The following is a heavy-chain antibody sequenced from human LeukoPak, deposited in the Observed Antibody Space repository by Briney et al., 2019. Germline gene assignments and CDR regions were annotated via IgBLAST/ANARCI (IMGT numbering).Heavy chain of an antibody. CDR1: GYTFTSYA. CDR3: ARTNRAFWSGYYTPFFDY. D-gene: IGHD3-3*01. CDR2: INTNTGNS. V-gene: IGHV7-4-1*02. Sequence: ASVKVSCKASGYTFTSYAMNWVRQAPGQGLEWMGWINTNTGNSTYAQGFTGRFVFSLDTSVSTAYLQISSLKAEDTAVYYCARTNRAFWSGYYTPFFDYWGQGTLVTVSS. J-gene: IGHJ4*02.